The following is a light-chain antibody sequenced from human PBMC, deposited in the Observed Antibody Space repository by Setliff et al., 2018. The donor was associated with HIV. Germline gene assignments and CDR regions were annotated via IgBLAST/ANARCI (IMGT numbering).Light chain of an antibody. CDR3: CSYAGSYV. Sequence: QSVLTQPASVSGSPGQSITISCTGTSSDVGSYNLVSWYLQHPGKAPKLMIYEVNKRPSGVSNRFSGSKSGNTASLTISGLQAEDEADYYCCSYAGSYVFGTGTKGTV. CDR2: EVN. CDR1: SSDVGSYNL. J-gene: IGLJ1*01. V-gene: IGLV2-23*02.